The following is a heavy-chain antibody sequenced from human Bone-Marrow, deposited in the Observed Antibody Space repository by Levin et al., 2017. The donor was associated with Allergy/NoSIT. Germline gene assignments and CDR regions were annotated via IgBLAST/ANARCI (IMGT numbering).Heavy chain of an antibody. J-gene: IGHJ4*02. V-gene: IGHV1-69*13. CDR1: GGTFSSYA. CDR3: ARDSGITIFGVVSPPDY. Sequence: SVKVSCKASGGTFSSYAISWVRQAPGQGLEWMGGIIPIFGTANYAQKFQGRVTITADESTSTAYMELSSLRSEDTAVYYCARDSGITIFGVVSPPDYWGQGTLVTVSS. D-gene: IGHD3-3*01. CDR2: IIPIFGTA.